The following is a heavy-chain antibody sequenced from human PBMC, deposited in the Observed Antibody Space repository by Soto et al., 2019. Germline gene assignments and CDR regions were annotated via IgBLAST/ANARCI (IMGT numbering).Heavy chain of an antibody. D-gene: IGHD3-10*01. J-gene: IGHJ4*02. CDR3: ASSGYRQHPGAY. V-gene: IGHV3-11*01. CDR1: GFTFSDYY. CDR2: ISSSGSTI. Sequence: TGGSLRLSCAASGFTFSDYYMSWIRQAPGKGLEWVSYISSSGSTIYYADSVKGRFTISRDNDKNSLYLQMNSLRAEDTAVYYCASSGYRQHPGAYWGQGTLVTVSS.